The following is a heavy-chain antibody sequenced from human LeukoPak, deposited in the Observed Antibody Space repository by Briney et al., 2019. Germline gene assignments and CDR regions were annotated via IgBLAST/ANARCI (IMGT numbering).Heavy chain of an antibody. CDR1: GGSISSGGYY. Sequence: SQTLSLTCTVSGGSISSGGYYWSWIRQLPGKGLEWIGYIFYSGTTSYNPSLKSRLTISLDTSDNQFSLKLSSVTAADTAVYYCARDFSGYSYGNFDYWGQGTLVTVSS. V-gene: IGHV4-31*03. J-gene: IGHJ4*02. CDR3: ARDFSGYSYGNFDY. D-gene: IGHD5-18*01. CDR2: IFYSGTT.